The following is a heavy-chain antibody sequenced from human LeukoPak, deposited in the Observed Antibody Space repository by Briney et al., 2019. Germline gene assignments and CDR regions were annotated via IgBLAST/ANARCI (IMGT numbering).Heavy chain of an antibody. CDR3: ARELGTNNWLPDAFDI. D-gene: IGHD5-18*01. CDR2: IYYSGST. J-gene: IGHJ3*02. Sequence: PSETLSLTCTVSGGSISSYYWSWIRQPPGKGLEWIGYIYYSGSTNYNPSLKSRVTISVDTSKNQFSLKLSSVTAADTAVYYCARELGTNNWLPDAFDIWGQGTMVTVSS. CDR1: GGSISSYY. V-gene: IGHV4-59*13.